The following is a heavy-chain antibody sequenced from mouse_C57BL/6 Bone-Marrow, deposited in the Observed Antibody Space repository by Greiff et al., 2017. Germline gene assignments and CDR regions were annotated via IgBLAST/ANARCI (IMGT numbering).Heavy chain of an antibody. CDR2: IDPETGGT. Sequence: QVQLQQSGAELVRPGASVTLSCKASGYTFTDYEMHWVKQTPVHGLEWIGAIDPETGGTAYNQKFKGKAILTADKSSSTAYMELRSLKSVDSAVYYYTGADYCGSSTSGFPYWYFGVWGTGTTVTVSS. J-gene: IGHJ1*03. V-gene: IGHV1-15*01. D-gene: IGHD1-1*01. CDR1: GYTFTDYE. CDR3: TGADYCGSSTSGFPYWYFGV.